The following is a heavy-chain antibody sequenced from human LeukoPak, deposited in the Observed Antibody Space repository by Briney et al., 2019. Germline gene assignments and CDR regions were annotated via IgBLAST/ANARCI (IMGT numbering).Heavy chain of an antibody. CDR2: ISAYNGNT. J-gene: IGHJ4*02. CDR1: GYTFTDSY. V-gene: IGHV1-18*04. D-gene: IGHD6-13*01. CDR3: AREWAAAGSDY. Sequence: ASVKVSCKASGYTFTDSYMHWVRQAPGQGLERMGWISAYNGNTNYAQKLQGRVTMTTDTSTSTAYMELRSLRSDDTAVYYCAREWAAAGSDYWGQGTLVTVSS.